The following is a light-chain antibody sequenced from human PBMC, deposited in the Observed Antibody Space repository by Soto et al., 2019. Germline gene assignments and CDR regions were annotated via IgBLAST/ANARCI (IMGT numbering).Light chain of an antibody. Sequence: QSALTQPASVSGSPVQSITISCTGTSSDVGSYNLVSWYQQHPGKAPKLMIYEVSKRPSGVSNRFSGSKSGNTASLTISGLQAEDEADYYCCSYAGSRVFGGGTKVTVL. CDR2: EVS. V-gene: IGLV2-23*02. CDR1: SSDVGSYNL. J-gene: IGLJ3*02. CDR3: CSYAGSRV.